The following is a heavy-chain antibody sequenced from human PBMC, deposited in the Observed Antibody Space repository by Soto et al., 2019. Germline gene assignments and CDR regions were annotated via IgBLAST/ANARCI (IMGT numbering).Heavy chain of an antibody. V-gene: IGHV1-69*13. J-gene: IGHJ6*02. CDR2: IIPIFGTA. CDR1: GGTFSSYA. CDR3: AYYDFWSGYYYYGMDV. Sequence: SVKVSCKASGGTFSSYAISWVRQAPGQGLEWMGGIIPIFGTANYAQKFQGRVTITADESTSTAYMELSSLRSEDTAVYYCAYYDFWSGYYYYGMDVWGQGTTVTVSS. D-gene: IGHD3-3*01.